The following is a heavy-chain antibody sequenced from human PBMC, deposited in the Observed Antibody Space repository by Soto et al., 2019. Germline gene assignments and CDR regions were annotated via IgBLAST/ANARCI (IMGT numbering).Heavy chain of an antibody. CDR1: GFIFSTYS. J-gene: IGHJ4*02. V-gene: IGHV3-21*01. D-gene: IGHD2-15*01. Sequence: GGSLRLSCAASGFIFSTYSMNWVRQTPGKGLEWVSSISRSSDHMYYADSVRGRFTISRDNAKNSLFLQMNSLRAEDTAVYYCTRSISGDPFDYWGQGALVTVAS. CDR3: TRSISGDPFDY. CDR2: ISRSSDHM.